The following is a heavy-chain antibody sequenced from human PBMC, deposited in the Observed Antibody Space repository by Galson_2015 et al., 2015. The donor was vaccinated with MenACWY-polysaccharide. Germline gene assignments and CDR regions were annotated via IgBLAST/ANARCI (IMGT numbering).Heavy chain of an antibody. J-gene: IGHJ4*02. V-gene: IGHV3-30*18. CDR2: IAHDGTVT. CDR1: GFTCSDYY. CDR3: AKERDARMSSSLNL. D-gene: IGHD1-20*01. Sequence: SLRLSCAASGFTCSDYYMDWVRQAPGKGLEWVTVIAHDGTVTHYTDSVRGRFTVSRDNSKNMLYLYMNSLRPDDTAVYFCAKERDARMSSSLNLWGQGTLVIVSS.